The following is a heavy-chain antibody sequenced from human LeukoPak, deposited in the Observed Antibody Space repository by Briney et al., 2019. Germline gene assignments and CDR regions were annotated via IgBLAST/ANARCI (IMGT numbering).Heavy chain of an antibody. J-gene: IGHJ3*02. CDR2: INPNSGGT. CDR1: GYTFTGSY. D-gene: IGHD1-26*01. Sequence: ASVKVSCKASGYTFTGSYMHWVRQAPGQGLEWMGWINPNSGGTNYAQKFQGRVTMTRDTSISTAYMELSRLRSDDTAVYYCAREGGVGATGAFDIWGQGTMVTVSS. V-gene: IGHV1-2*02. CDR3: AREGGVGATGAFDI.